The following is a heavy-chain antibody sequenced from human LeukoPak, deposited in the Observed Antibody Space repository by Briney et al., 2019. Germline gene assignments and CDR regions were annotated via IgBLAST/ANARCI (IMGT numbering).Heavy chain of an antibody. V-gene: IGHV4-59*08. Sequence: SETLSLTCTVSGGSISSYYWSWIRQPPGKGLEWIGYIYYSGSTNYNPSLKSRVTISVDTSKNQFSLKLSSVTAADTAVYYCARQTTVTTDFDYWGQGTLVTVSS. CDR1: GGSISSYY. CDR2: IYYSGST. J-gene: IGHJ4*02. D-gene: IGHD4-17*01. CDR3: ARQTTVTTDFDY.